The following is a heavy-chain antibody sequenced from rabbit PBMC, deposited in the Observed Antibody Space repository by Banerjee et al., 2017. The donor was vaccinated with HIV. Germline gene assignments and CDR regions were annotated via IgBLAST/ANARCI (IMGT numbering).Heavy chain of an antibody. CDR1: GFSFNNKYV. V-gene: IGHV1S40*01. CDR3: ARDLAGVIGWNFNL. J-gene: IGHJ4*01. Sequence: LTLTCTASGFSFNNKYVMCWVRQAPGKGLEWIACIYAGSSGSTYYASWVNGRFTIARTSSTTVTLQMTSLTAADTASYFCARDLAGVIGWNFNLWGPGTLVTVS. D-gene: IGHD4-1*01. CDR2: IYAGSSGST.